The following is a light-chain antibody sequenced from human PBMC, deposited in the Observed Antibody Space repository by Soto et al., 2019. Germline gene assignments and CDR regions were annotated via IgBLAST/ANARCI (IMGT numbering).Light chain of an antibody. CDR3: AACDDSLNGPV. CDR1: SSNIGSNT. V-gene: IGLV1-44*01. CDR2: SNN. Sequence: QSVLTQPPSASGTPGQRVTISCSGSSSNIGSNTVNWYQQLPGTAHKLLIYSNNQRPSGVPDRFSGSKSGTSASLAISGLQSEDEADYYCAACDDSLNGPVFGGGTKVTVL. J-gene: IGLJ2*01.